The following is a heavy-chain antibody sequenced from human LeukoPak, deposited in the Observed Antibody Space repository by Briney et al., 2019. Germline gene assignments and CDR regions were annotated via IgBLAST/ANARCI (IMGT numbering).Heavy chain of an antibody. CDR1: GGTFSTYA. CDR3: ARAGAAAALGRFDY. V-gene: IGHV1-69*13. Sequence: SVKVSCKASGGTFSTYAFNWVRQAPGQGLEWMGGIIPIFGTANYAQKLQGRVTITADGSTSTAYMELSSLRSEDTAVYYCARAGAAAALGRFDYWGQGTLVTVSS. CDR2: IIPIFGTA. J-gene: IGHJ4*02. D-gene: IGHD6-13*01.